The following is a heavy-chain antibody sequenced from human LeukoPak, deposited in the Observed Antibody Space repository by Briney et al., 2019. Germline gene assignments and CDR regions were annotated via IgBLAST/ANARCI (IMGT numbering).Heavy chain of an antibody. CDR1: GFTFSSYE. CDR2: ISSSGSTI. Sequence: GGSLRLSCAASGFTFSSYEMNWVRQAPGKGLEWVSYISSSGSTIYYADSVKGRFTISRDNAKNSLYLQMNSLRAEDTAVYYCARNDCYGHYYFDYWGQGTLVTVSS. CDR3: ARNDCYGHYYFDY. D-gene: IGHD2-21*01. J-gene: IGHJ4*02. V-gene: IGHV3-48*03.